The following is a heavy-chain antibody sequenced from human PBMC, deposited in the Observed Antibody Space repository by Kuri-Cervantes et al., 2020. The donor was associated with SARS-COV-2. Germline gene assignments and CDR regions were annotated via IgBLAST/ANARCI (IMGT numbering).Heavy chain of an antibody. CDR2: IKQDGSEK. V-gene: IGHV3-7*01. CDR3: ARLIRTGYSDWFDP. CDR1: GFTFSSYW. J-gene: IGHJ5*02. Sequence: GESLKISCAASGFTFSSYWMSWVRQAPGKGLEWVANIKQDGSEKYYVDSVKGRFTISRDNAKNSLYLQMNSLRAEDTAAYYCARLIRTGYSDWFDPWGQGTLVTVSS. D-gene: IGHD3/OR15-3a*01.